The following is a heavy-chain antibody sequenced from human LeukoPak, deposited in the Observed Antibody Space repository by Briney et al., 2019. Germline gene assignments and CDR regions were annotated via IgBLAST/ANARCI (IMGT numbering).Heavy chain of an antibody. CDR3: ARSFLQL. CDR1: GFTFSNYW. CDR2: IKQDGSDK. Sequence: PGRSLRLSCVASGFTFSNYWMSWVRQAPEKGLEWVANIKQDGSDKYYVDSVKGRFTVSRDNAKNSLYLEMNSLRAEDTAVYYCARSFLQLWGQGTLVTVSS. J-gene: IGHJ4*02. D-gene: IGHD1-1*01. V-gene: IGHV3-7*02.